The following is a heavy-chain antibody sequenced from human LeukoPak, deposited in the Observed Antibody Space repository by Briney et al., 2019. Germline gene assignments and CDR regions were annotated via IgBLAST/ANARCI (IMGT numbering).Heavy chain of an antibody. V-gene: IGHV1-69*05. CDR3: VLEGNWNYIARLGITGFDP. CDR2: IIPIFGTA. J-gene: IGHJ5*02. CDR1: GGTFSSYA. Sequence: SXXVSCKASGGTFSSYAISWVRQAPGQGLEWMGRIIPIFGTANYAQKFQGRVTITTDESTSTAYMELSSLRSEDTAVYYCVLEGNWNYIARLGITGFDPWGQGTLVTVSS. D-gene: IGHD1-7*01.